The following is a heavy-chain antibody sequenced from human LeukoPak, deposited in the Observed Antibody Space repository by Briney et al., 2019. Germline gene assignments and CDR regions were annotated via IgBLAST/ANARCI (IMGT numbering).Heavy chain of an antibody. CDR3: ASENYYGSSGYYSDAFDI. J-gene: IGHJ3*02. CDR1: GGSISSSSYY. CDR2: IYYSGST. V-gene: IGHV4-39*01. D-gene: IGHD3-22*01. Sequence: PSETLSLTCTVSGGSISSSSYYWGWIRQPPGKGLEWIGSIYYSGSTYYNPSLKSRVTISVDTSKNQFSLKLSSVTAADTAVYYCASENYYGSSGYYSDAFDIWGQGTMVTVSS.